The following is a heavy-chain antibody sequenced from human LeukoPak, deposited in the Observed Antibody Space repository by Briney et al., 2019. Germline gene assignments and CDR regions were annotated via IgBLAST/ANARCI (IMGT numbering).Heavy chain of an antibody. V-gene: IGHV4-34*01. CDR2: INHSGST. CDR3: ARGLSNDFWGGGTTLSRFDP. Sequence: PSETLSLTCAVYGGSFSGYYWSWIRQPPGKGLEWIGEINHSGSTNYNPSLKSRVTISVDTSKNQFSLKLSSVTAADTAVYYCARGLSNDFWGGGTTLSRFDPWGQGTLVTVSS. D-gene: IGHD3-3*01. CDR1: GGSFSGYY. J-gene: IGHJ5*02.